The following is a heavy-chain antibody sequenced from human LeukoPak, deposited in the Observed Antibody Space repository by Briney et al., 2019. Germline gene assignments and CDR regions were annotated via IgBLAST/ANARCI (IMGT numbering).Heavy chain of an antibody. J-gene: IGHJ4*02. V-gene: IGHV4-34*01. Sequence: PSETLSLTCAVYGGPFSGYYWTWIRQPPGKGLEWIGEINHSGSPNYNPSLKSRVTISVDTSKNQFFLKLSSVTAADTAVYYCARGLSRGGVTTIDYWGQGSLVTVSS. CDR3: ARGLSRGGVTTIDY. D-gene: IGHD3-16*01. CDR1: GGPFSGYY. CDR2: INHSGSP.